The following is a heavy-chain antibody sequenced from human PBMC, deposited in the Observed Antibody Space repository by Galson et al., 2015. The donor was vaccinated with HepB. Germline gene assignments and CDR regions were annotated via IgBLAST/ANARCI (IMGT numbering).Heavy chain of an antibody. CDR2: ISSSSSYI. J-gene: IGHJ5*02. V-gene: IGHV3-21*01. CDR3: ARGPKRYHGNWFDP. CDR1: GFTFSSYS. Sequence: SLRLSCAASGFTFSSYSMNWVRQAPGKGLEWVSSISSSSSYIYYADSVKGRFTISRDNAKNSLYLQMNSLRAEDTAVYYCARGPKRYHGNWFDPWGQGTLVTVSS. D-gene: IGHD1-14*01.